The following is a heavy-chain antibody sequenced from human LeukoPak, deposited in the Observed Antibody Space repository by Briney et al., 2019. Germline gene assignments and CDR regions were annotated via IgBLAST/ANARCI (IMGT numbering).Heavy chain of an antibody. Sequence: SETLSLTCAVYGGSFSGYYRSWIRQPPGKGLEWIGEINHSGSTNYNPSPKRRVTISVDTSKNQFSLKLSSVTAADTAVYYCARYCSSTSCNNWFDPWGQGTLVTVSS. D-gene: IGHD2-2*01. V-gene: IGHV4-34*01. CDR2: INHSGST. J-gene: IGHJ5*02. CDR1: GGSFSGYY. CDR3: ARYCSSTSCNNWFDP.